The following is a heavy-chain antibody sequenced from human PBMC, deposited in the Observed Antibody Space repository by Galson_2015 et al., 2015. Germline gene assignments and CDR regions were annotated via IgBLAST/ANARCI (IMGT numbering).Heavy chain of an antibody. D-gene: IGHD3-16*01. CDR2: INSDGTDK. V-gene: IGHV3-74*01. J-gene: IGHJ4*02. CDR1: GFTFSSDW. Sequence: SLRLSCAASGFTFSSDWMHWVRQAPGKGLVWVSRINSDGTDKTYADSVKGRFTISRDNAKNTLYLQINSLRAEDTAVYYCARDPLWDRTVGFDYWGQGTLVTVSS. CDR3: ARDPLWDRTVGFDY.